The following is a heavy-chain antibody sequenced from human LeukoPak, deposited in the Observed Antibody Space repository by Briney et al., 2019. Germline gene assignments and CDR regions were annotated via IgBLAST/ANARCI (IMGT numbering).Heavy chain of an antibody. V-gene: IGHV3-7*01. D-gene: IGHD2-2*01. CDR1: GFTFSIYW. J-gene: IGHJ3*02. Sequence: GGSLRLSCAASGFTFSIYWMSWVRQAPGKGLEWVANIKQDGSEKYYVDSVKGRFTISRDNAKNSLYLQMNSLRAEDTAVYYCARGSRYCSSTSCLNYAFDIWGQGTMVTVSS. CDR3: ARGSRYCSSTSCLNYAFDI. CDR2: IKQDGSEK.